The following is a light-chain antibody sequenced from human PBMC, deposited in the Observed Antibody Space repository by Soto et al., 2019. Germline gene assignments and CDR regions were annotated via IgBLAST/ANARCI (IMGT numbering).Light chain of an antibody. CDR2: WAS. CDR1: HNILYASTDKNY. CDR3: QQRSNWPPIT. J-gene: IGKJ5*01. V-gene: IGKV4-1*01. Sequence: DIVMTQSPDSLALSLGERATINCKSSHNILYASTDKNYLAWYQVKPGRPPKLLIYWASSRQSGVPDRFSGTGSGTDFTLTISGLQAEDVAVYYCQQRSNWPPITFGQGTRLEIK.